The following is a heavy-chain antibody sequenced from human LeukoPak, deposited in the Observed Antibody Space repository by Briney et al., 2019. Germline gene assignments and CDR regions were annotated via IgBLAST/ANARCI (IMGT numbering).Heavy chain of an antibody. V-gene: IGHV3-74*01. CDR2: INSDGSST. CDR3: ARPKIARGAFDI. CDR1: GFTFSSYW. Sequence: GGSLGLSCAASGFTFSSYWMHWVRQAPGKGLVWVSRINSDGSSTSYADSVKGRFTISRDNAKNTLYLQMNSLRAEDTAVYYCARPKIARGAFDIWGQGTMVTVSS. J-gene: IGHJ3*02. D-gene: IGHD3-10*01.